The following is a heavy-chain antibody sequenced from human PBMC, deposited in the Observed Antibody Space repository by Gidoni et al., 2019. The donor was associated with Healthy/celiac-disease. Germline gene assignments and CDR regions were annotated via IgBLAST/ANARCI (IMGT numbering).Heavy chain of an antibody. CDR1: GFTFSSYA. D-gene: IGHD2-2*02. J-gene: IGHJ4*02. CDR2: ISGSGGST. Sequence: EVQLLESGGGLVQPGGSLRLSCAASGFTFSSYAMSWVRQAPGKGLEWVSAISGSGGSTYYADSVKGRFTISRDNSKNTLYLQMNSLRAEDTAVYYCATSRLTVPAAILLGYFFDYWGQGTLVTVSS. V-gene: IGHV3-23*01. CDR3: ATSRLTVPAAILLGYFFDY.